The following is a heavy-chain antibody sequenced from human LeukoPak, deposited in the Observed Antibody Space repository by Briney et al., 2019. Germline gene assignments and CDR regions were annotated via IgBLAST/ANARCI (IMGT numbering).Heavy chain of an antibody. CDR1: GGSISGYY. CDR2: VYTSGST. D-gene: IGHD3-16*01. Sequence: SETLSLTCTVSGGSISGYYWSWIRQPAGKGLEWIGRVYTSGSTNYNPSLKSRVTMSIDTSKNQFSLNLSSVTAADTAVYYCAKSPSGRGGYNWFDPWGQGSLVTVSS. J-gene: IGHJ5*02. V-gene: IGHV4-4*07. CDR3: AKSPSGRGGYNWFDP.